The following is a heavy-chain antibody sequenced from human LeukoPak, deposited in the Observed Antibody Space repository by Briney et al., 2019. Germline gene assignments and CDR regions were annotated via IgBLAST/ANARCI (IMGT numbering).Heavy chain of an antibody. CDR2: INHSGST. V-gene: IGHV4-34*01. D-gene: IGHD5-12*01. CDR3: AGSHDTWIYAFDI. Sequence: SETLSLTCAVSGGSFSGYYWSWIRQPPGKGLEWIGEINHSGSTNYNPSLKSRVTISVDTSKNQFSLKLSSVTAADTAVYYCAGSHDTWIYAFDIWGQGTMVTVSS. J-gene: IGHJ3*02. CDR1: GGSFSGYY.